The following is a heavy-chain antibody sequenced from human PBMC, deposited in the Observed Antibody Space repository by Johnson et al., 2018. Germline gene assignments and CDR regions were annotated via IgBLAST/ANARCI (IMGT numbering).Heavy chain of an antibody. D-gene: IGHD3-16*01. V-gene: IGHV3-73*01. CDR2: IRSKANSYAT. CDR1: GFTFSGSA. J-gene: IGHJ6*04. Sequence: EVQLLESGGGVVQPGGSLKLSCAASGFTFSGSAMHWVRQASGKGLEWVGRIRSKANSYATAYAESVKGRFTISRDDSKNRAYLQMNSLKTEDTAVYYGTRPNGGGGGPDVWGKGTTVTVSS. CDR3: TRPNGGGGGPDV.